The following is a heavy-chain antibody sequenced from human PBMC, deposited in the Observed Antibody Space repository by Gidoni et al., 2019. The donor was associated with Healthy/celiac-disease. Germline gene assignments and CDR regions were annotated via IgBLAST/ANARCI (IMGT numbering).Heavy chain of an antibody. J-gene: IGHJ4*02. CDR2: IYYSGST. Sequence: QLQLQESGPGLVKPSDTLSLTCTLSGGSISSSSYYWGWIRQPPGKGLEWIGSIYYSGSTYYNPSLKSRVTISVDTSKNQFSLKLSSVTAADTAVYYCARTEGSGWSEWGQGTLVTVSS. V-gene: IGHV4-39*01. CDR3: ARTEGSGWSE. D-gene: IGHD6-19*01. CDR1: GGSISSSSYY.